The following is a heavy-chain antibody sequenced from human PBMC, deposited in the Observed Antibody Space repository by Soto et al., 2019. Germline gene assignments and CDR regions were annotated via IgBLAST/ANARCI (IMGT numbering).Heavy chain of an antibody. Sequence: SLTCTVSGGSLSSGGYYWSWIRQHPGKGLEWIGYIYYSGSTYYNPSLKSRVTISVDTSKNQFSLKLSSVTAADTAVYYCARYPRRCYTWLEHWGPGTLVEVSS. J-gene: IGHJ5*02. D-gene: IGHD4-17*01. CDR2: IYYSGST. CDR3: ARYPRRCYTWLEH. V-gene: IGHV4-31*03. CDR1: GGSLSSGGYY.